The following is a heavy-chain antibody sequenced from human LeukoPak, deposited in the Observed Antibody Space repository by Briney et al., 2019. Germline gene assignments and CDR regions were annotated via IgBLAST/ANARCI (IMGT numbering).Heavy chain of an antibody. CDR3: ARELGYCSGGSCYSDGY. Sequence: PSETLSLTCTVSGGSISSYYWSWIRQPPGKGLEWIGYIYYSGSTNYNPSLKSRVTISVDTSKNQFSLKLSSVTAADTAVYYCARELGYCSGGSCYSDGYWGQGTLVTVSS. CDR2: IYYSGST. V-gene: IGHV4-59*08. CDR1: GGSISSYY. J-gene: IGHJ4*02. D-gene: IGHD2-15*01.